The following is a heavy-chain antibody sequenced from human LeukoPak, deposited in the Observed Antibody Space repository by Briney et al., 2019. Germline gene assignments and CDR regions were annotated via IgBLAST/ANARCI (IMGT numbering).Heavy chain of an antibody. CDR1: GYTFTSYG. D-gene: IGHD1-26*01. V-gene: IGHV1-18*01. CDR3: ARADGQWVTFDY. CDR2: ISAYNGNT. Sequence: ASVKVSCKASGYTFTSYGISWVRQAPGQGLEWMGWISAYNGNTNYAQKLQGRGTMTTDTSTSTAYMELRSMRSDDTAVYYCARADGQWVTFDYWGQGTLVTVSS. J-gene: IGHJ4*02.